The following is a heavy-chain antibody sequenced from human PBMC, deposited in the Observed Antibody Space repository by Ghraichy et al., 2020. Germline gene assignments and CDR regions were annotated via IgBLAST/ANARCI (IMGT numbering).Heavy chain of an antibody. CDR1: GFTFSSYS. D-gene: IGHD4-17*01. J-gene: IGHJ4*02. CDR2: ISSSSSYI. CDR3: ARARRDYGDYVAGY. Sequence: GESLNISCAASGFTFSSYSMNWVRQAPGKGLEWVSSISSSSSYIYYADSVKGRFTISRDNAKNSLYLQMNSPRAEDTAVYYCARARRDYGDYVAGYWGQGTLVTVSS. V-gene: IGHV3-21*01.